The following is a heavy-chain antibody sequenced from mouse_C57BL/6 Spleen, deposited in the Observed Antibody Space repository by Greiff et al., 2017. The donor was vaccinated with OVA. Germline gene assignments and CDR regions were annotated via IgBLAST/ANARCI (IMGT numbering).Heavy chain of an antibody. D-gene: IGHD1-1*01. V-gene: IGHV1-55*01. CDR3: ANYYGSSYYYFDY. CDR2: IYPGSGST. CDR1: GYTFTSYW. Sequence: VKLQQPGAELVKPGASVKMSCKASGYTFTSYWITWVKQRPGQGLEWIGDIYPGSGSTNYNEKFKSKATLTVDTSSSTAYMQLSSLTSEDSAVYYCANYYGSSYYYFDYWGQGTTLTVSS. J-gene: IGHJ2*01.